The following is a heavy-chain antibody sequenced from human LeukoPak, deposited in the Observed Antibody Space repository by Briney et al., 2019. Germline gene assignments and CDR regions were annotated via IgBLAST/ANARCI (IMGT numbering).Heavy chain of an antibody. J-gene: IGHJ4*02. CDR3: ARDRGYSNFDY. CDR1: GFPFDDYA. Sequence: SLSLSCAASGFPFDDYAMHWVRQAPGKGLEWVSGISWNSGSIGYADSVKGRFTISRDNAQDSLYLQMNSLRAEDTAVYYCARDRGYSNFDYWGQGTLLTVSS. V-gene: IGHV3-9*01. CDR2: ISWNSGSI. D-gene: IGHD4-11*01.